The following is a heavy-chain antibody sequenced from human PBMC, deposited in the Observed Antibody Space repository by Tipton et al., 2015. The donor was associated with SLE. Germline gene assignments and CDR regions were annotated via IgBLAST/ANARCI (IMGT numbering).Heavy chain of an antibody. CDR2: ISAYNGNT. Sequence: QLVQSGAEVKKPGASVKVSCKASGYTFTSYGISWVRQAPGQGLEWMGWISAYNGNTNYAQKLQGRVTMTTDTSTSTAYMELSSLRSEDTAVYYCATDALGYYDSSGYYRGAFDIWGQGTMVTVSS. CDR3: ATDALGYYDSSGYYRGAFDI. CDR1: GYTFTSYG. V-gene: IGHV1-18*01. J-gene: IGHJ3*02. D-gene: IGHD3-22*01.